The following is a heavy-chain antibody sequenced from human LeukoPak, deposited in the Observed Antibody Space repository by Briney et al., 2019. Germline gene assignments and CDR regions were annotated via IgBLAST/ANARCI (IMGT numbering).Heavy chain of an antibody. Sequence: SSETLSLTCAVYGGSFSGYYWSWIRQPPGKGLEWIGEINHSGSTNYNPSLKSRVTISVDTSKNQFSLKLSSVTAADTAVYYCARPIGPKIAVAGPGYWGQGTLVTVSS. CDR3: ARPIGPKIAVAGPGY. CDR1: GGSFSGYY. D-gene: IGHD6-19*01. V-gene: IGHV4-34*01. J-gene: IGHJ4*02. CDR2: INHSGST.